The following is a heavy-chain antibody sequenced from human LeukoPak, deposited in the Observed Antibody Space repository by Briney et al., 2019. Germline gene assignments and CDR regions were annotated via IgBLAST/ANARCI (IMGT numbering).Heavy chain of an antibody. CDR1: GFTFSDYG. CDR2: IWYDGSNK. V-gene: IGHV3-33*01. Sequence: PGGSLRHSCAASGFTFSDYGMHWVRQAPGKGLEWVAVIWYDGSNKYYADSVKGRFTISRDNSRNTLYLQMNSLRAEDTAVYYCVRELPPVVQYYFDYWGPGTLVTVSS. J-gene: IGHJ4*02. CDR3: VRELPPVVQYYFDY. D-gene: IGHD3-22*01.